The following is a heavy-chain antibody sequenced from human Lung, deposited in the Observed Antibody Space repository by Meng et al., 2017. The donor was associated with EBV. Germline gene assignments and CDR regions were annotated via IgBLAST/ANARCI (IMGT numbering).Heavy chain of an antibody. J-gene: IGHJ4*02. Sequence: QVLLVGSGGGLVQPVRSLGLSCAASGFHFGAYVMYWGRQAPGKGLECVAVISYDENIKYYPDSVKGRFTISRDNSNDTLYLQMHSLRAEDTAVYYCTRDSAGTPFDTWGQGTLVTVSS. CDR3: TRDSAGTPFDT. V-gene: IGHV3-30*03. D-gene: IGHD1-7*01. CDR2: ISYDENIK. CDR1: GFHFGAYV.